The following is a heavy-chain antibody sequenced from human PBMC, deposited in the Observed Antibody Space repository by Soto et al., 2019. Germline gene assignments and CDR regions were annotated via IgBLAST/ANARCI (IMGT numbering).Heavy chain of an antibody. Sequence: KPSETLSLTCTVAGGSISGFYWSWVRQPAGKGLEWIGRIYSSGTTKYNPSLRNRVTMSVDTSTDQYSLNLASMTAADTAVYFCARGPFCGDDCYFDVWGQGTQVTVSS. CDR3: ARGPFCGDDCYFDV. CDR1: GGSISGFY. D-gene: IGHD2-21*02. CDR2: IYSSGTT. J-gene: IGHJ4*02. V-gene: IGHV4-4*07.